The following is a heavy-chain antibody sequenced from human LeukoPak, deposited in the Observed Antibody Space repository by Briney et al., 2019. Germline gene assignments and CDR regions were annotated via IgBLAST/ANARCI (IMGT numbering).Heavy chain of an antibody. J-gene: IGHJ4*02. CDR3: ARTSSGYLTYFDY. Sequence: PGGSLRLSCAASRFTFNNYWMTWVRRAPGKGLEWVANIREDGGEKYYVDSVKGRFTISRDNAKNSVYLQMNSLRAEDTGVYYCARTSSGYLTYFDYWGQGTLVTVSS. D-gene: IGHD3-22*01. CDR1: RFTFNNYW. V-gene: IGHV3-7*01. CDR2: IREDGGEK.